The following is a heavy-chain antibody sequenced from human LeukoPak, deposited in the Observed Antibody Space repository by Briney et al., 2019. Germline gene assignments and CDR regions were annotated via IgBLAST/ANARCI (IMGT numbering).Heavy chain of an antibody. CDR2: ISSNGGST. D-gene: IGHD5-18*01. J-gene: IGHJ4*02. CDR3: ARDFEVRAYSFYFDY. V-gene: IGHV3-64*01. CDR1: GFTFSSYA. Sequence: GGSLRLSCAASGFTFSSYAMHWARQAPGKGLEYVSSISSNGGSTYYANSVKGRFTISRDNPKNPLYLQVGRLRAEDMAVYYCARDFEVRAYSFYFDYWGQGTLVTVSS.